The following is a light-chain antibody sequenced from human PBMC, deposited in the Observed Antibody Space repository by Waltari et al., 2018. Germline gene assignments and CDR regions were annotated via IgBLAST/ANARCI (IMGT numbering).Light chain of an antibody. V-gene: IGLV4-69*01. Sequence: QVVLTHSPSASASLGASVQLTSTPNSESGHFSIAWLPHQPEKGPRYLMRVNSDGSHTKGDGIPDRFSGSSSGAERYLTISGLQSEDEADYYCQTWGTGTYWMFGGGTKLTVL. J-gene: IGLJ3*02. CDR1: SESGHFS. CDR3: QTWGTGTYWM. CDR2: VNSDGSH.